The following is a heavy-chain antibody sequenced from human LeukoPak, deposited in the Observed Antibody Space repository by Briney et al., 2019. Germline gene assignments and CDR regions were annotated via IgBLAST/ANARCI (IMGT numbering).Heavy chain of an antibody. CDR2: ISYDGNNK. D-gene: IGHD3-10*01. Sequence: GGSLRLSCSASGFTFSSYSMHWVRQAPGKGLEWVAVISYDGNNKYDADSVKGRFTISRDNSKNTLYLQMNSLRAEDTAVYYCAKSHKLGVRGVIITLEEWGQGTLVTVSS. V-gene: IGHV3-30-3*02. J-gene: IGHJ4*02. CDR3: AKSHKLGVRGVIITLEE. CDR1: GFTFSSYS.